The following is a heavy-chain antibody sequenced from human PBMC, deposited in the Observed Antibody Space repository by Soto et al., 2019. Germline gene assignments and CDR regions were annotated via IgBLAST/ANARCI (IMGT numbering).Heavy chain of an antibody. Sequence: QPGGSLRLSCAASGFTFSSYWMSWVRQAPGKGLEWVANIKQDGSEKYYVDSVKGRFTISRDNAKNSLYLQMNSLRAEDTAVYYCARASKGCSSTSCYGGYYGMDVWGQGTTVTVSS. D-gene: IGHD2-2*01. CDR2: IKQDGSEK. J-gene: IGHJ6*02. CDR3: ARASKGCSSTSCYGGYYGMDV. CDR1: GFTFSSYW. V-gene: IGHV3-7*03.